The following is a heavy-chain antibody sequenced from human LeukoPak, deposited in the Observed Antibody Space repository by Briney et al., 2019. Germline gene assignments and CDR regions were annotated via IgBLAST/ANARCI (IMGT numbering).Heavy chain of an antibody. J-gene: IGHJ3*02. Sequence: SETLSLTCAVYGGSFSGYYWSWIRQPPGKGLEWIGEINHSGSTNYNPSLKSRVTISVDTSKNQFSLKLSSVTAADTAVYYCASGIAAVGGAFDIWGQGTMSPSLQ. V-gene: IGHV4-34*01. CDR3: ASGIAAVGGAFDI. CDR2: INHSGST. CDR1: GGSFSGYY. D-gene: IGHD6-13*01.